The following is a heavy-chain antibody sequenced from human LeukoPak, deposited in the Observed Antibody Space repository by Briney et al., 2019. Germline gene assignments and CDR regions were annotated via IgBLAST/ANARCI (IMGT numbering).Heavy chain of an antibody. CDR1: GFTFSSYA. CDR2: ISSNGGST. Sequence: GGSLRLSWAASGFTFSSYAMHLVRQTPGKGLEYVSAISSNGGSTYYANSVKGRFTISRDNSKNTLYLQMGSLRAEDVAVYYCARDRVSSSWPYYFDYWGQGTLVTVSS. CDR3: ARDRVSSSWPYYFDY. J-gene: IGHJ4*02. D-gene: IGHD6-13*01. V-gene: IGHV3-64*01.